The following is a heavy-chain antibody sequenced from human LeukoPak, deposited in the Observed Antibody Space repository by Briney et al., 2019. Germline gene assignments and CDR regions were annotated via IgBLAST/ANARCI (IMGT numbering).Heavy chain of an antibody. Sequence: GGSLRLSCAASGFTFSSYSMNWVRQAPGKGLEWVSSISSSSSYIYYADSVKGRFTISRDNAKNSLYLQMNSLRDEDTALYYCARDNDFSQGGSGTYSYWGQGTLVTVSS. CDR2: ISSSSSYI. D-gene: IGHD3-10*01. V-gene: IGHV3-21*01. CDR1: GFTFSSYS. CDR3: ARDNDFSQGGSGTYSY. J-gene: IGHJ4*02.